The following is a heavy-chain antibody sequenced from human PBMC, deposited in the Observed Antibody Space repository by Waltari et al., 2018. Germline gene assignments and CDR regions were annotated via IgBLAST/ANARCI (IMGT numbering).Heavy chain of an antibody. Sequence: QVQLVQSGAEVKKPGSSVKVSCKASGGTFSSYAISWVRQAPGQGLEWMGRIIPIFGTENYEQKFQGRVTITADKSTSTAYMELSSLRSEDTAVYYCARDASLTELLDYYYYGMDVWGQGTTVTVSS. J-gene: IGHJ6*02. CDR3: ARDASLTELLDYYYYGMDV. CDR2: IIPIFGTE. V-gene: IGHV1-69*08. CDR1: GGTFSSYA. D-gene: IGHD1-26*01.